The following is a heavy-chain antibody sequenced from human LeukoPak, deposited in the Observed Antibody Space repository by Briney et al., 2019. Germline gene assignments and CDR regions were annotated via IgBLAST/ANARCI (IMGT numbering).Heavy chain of an antibody. CDR3: AREGLLRYFDWLAPDYFDY. CDR2: IYYSGST. V-gene: IGHV4-39*01. J-gene: IGHJ4*02. CDR1: GGSISSSSYY. Sequence: ASETLSLTCTVSGGSISSSSYYWGWIRQPPGEGLEWIGSIYYSGSTYYNPSLKSRVTISVDTSKTQFSLKLSSVTAADTAVYYCAREGLLRYFDWLAPDYFDYWGQGTLVTVSS. D-gene: IGHD3-9*01.